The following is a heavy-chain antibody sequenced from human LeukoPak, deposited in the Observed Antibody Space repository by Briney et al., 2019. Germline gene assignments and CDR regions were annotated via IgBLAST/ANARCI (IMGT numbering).Heavy chain of an antibody. J-gene: IGHJ6*02. Sequence: GRSLRLSCAASGFTFSSYGMHWVRQAPGKGLEWVAVISYDGSNKHYADSVKGRFTISRDNSKNTLYLQMNSLRAEDTAVYYCAKGEQWLVPGMDVWGQGTTVTVSS. D-gene: IGHD6-19*01. CDR3: AKGEQWLVPGMDV. CDR2: ISYDGSNK. V-gene: IGHV3-30*18. CDR1: GFTFSSYG.